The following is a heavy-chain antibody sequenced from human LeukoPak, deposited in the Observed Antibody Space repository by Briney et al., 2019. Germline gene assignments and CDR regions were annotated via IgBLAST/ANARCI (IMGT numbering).Heavy chain of an antibody. J-gene: IGHJ5*02. V-gene: IGHV3-74*01. CDR1: GFTFSSYW. D-gene: IGHD2-2*01. Sequence: PGGSLRLSCAASGFTFSSYWMHWVRQAPGKGLVWVSRINSDGSSTSYADSVKGRFTISRDNAKNALYLQMNSLRAEDTAVYYCARVVVPAAHNWFDPWGQGTLVTVSS. CDR2: INSDGSST. CDR3: ARVVVPAAHNWFDP.